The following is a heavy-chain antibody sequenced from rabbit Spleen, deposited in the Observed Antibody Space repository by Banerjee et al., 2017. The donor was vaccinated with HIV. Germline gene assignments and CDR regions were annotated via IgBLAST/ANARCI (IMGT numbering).Heavy chain of an antibody. V-gene: IGHV1S45*01. Sequence: QEQLVESGGGLVKPETSLTLTCTASGFSFSSSYYMCWVRQAPGKGLECIACIYAGSSGSTYYANWAKGRFTISKTSSTTVTLQMTSLTVADTATYFCARGSATMTMVITGFYLNLWGPGTLVTVS. CDR2: IYAGSSGST. CDR1: GFSFSSSYY. J-gene: IGHJ4*01. D-gene: IGHD2-1*01. CDR3: ARGSATMTMVITGFYLNL.